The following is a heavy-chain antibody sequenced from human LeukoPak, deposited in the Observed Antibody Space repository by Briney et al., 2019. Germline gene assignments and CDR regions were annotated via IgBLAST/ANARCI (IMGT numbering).Heavy chain of an antibody. CDR3: GRGKYYYELGFWFDP. CDR2: INHSGST. J-gene: IGHJ5*02. D-gene: IGHD3-22*01. V-gene: IGHV4-34*01. Sequence: SETLSLTCAVYGGSFSGYYWSWIRQPPGKGLEWIGEINHSGSTNYNPSLKSRVTISVDTSKNQFSLKLSSVTAADTGVYYCGRGKYYYELGFWFDPWDQGTLVTVSS. CDR1: GGSFSGYY.